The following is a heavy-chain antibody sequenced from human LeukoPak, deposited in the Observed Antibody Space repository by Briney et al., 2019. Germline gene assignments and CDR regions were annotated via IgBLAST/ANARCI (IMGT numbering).Heavy chain of an antibody. CDR1: GFTFSSSA. J-gene: IGHJ4*02. Sequence: GGSLRLSCTVSGFTFSSSAMCWVRQAPGKGLEWVSAISISGSRTSYADSVKGRFTISRDNSKKTLYLQMSSLRDEDTALYYCAKEIRPNDYWGQGTLVTVSS. V-gene: IGHV3-23*01. CDR3: AKEIRPNDY. CDR2: ISISGSRT. D-gene: IGHD3-16*01.